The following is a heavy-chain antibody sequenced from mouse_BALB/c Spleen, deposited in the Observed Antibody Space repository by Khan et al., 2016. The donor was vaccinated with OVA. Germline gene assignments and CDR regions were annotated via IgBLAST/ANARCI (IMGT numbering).Heavy chain of an antibody. CDR2: IYPGNGYT. D-gene: IGHD2-14*01. J-gene: IGHJ2*01. V-gene: IGHV1S134*01. CDR3: KTAYYRYYFDY. CDR1: GNTFTSYG. Sequence: VQLKQSGAELGRPGSSVKLSCKTSGNTFTSYGIKWVKQRPGQGLEWIGYIYPGNGYTEYNEKFQGKAILTSDTSSSTAYMQLRSLTSEDSAIYFCKTAYYRYYFDYWGQGTTLTVSS.